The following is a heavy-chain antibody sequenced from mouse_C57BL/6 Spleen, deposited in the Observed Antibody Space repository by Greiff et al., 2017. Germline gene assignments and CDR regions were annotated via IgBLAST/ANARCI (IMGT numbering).Heavy chain of an antibody. CDR1: GYTFTDYE. CDR2: IAPETGGT. Sequence: VKLMESGAELVRPGASVTLSCKASGYTFTDYEMHWVKQTPVHGLEWIGAIAPETGGTAYNQKFKGKAILTADKSSSTAYMELRSLTSEVSAVYYCSYSDYDYAMDYWGQGTSVTVSS. J-gene: IGHJ4*01. CDR3: SYSDYDYAMDY. D-gene: IGHD2-13*01. V-gene: IGHV1-15*01.